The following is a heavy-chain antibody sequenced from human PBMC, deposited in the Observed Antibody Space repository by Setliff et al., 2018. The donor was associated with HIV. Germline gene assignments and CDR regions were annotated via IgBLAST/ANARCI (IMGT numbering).Heavy chain of an antibody. D-gene: IGHD1-7*01. J-gene: IGHJ6*03. CDR3: ARGWQLELPGTYYYYMDV. CDR1: GGSISSHY. CDR2: IYYSGST. Sequence: SETLSLTCTVSGGSISSHYWSWIRQPLGKGLEWIGNIYYSGSTKCNPSLKSRVTMSVETSKNQFSLNLSSVTAADTAVYYCARGWQLELPGTYYYYMDVWGKGTTVTVSS. V-gene: IGHV4-59*11.